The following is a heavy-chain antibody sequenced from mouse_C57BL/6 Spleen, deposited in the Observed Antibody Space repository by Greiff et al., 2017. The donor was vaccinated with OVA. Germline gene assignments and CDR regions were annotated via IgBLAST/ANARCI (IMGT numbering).Heavy chain of an antibody. J-gene: IGHJ3*01. CDR2: IYPGDGDT. Sequence: VQLQQSGAELVKPGASVKISCTASGYAFSSYWMNWVKQRPGQGLEWIGQIYPGDGDTNYNGKFKGKATLTADKSSSTAYMQLSSLTSEDSAVYFCARGSYYGGFAYWGQGTLVTVAA. CDR1: GYAFSSYW. D-gene: IGHD1-1*01. V-gene: IGHV1-80*01. CDR3: ARGSYYGGFAY.